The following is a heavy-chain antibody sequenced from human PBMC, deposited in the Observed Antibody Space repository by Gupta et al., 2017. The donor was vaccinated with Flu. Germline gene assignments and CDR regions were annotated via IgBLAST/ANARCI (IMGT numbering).Heavy chain of an antibody. Sequence: LEWVSYISSSGSTIYYADSVKGRFTISRDNAKNSLYLQMNSLRAEDTAVYYCASQYSSGWYPDYYYYYGMDVWGQGTTVTVSS. D-gene: IGHD6-19*01. V-gene: IGHV3-11*01. J-gene: IGHJ6*02. CDR2: ISSSGSTI. CDR3: ASQYSSGWYPDYYYYYGMDV.